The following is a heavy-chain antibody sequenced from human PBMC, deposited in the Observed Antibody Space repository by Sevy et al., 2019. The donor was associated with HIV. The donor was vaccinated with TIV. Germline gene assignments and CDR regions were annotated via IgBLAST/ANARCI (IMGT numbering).Heavy chain of an antibody. D-gene: IGHD6-13*01. CDR1: GFTFSSYS. CDR3: ARVWGAADSYGMDV. V-gene: IGHV3-21*01. Sequence: GGSLRLSCAASGFTFSSYSMNWVRQAPGKGLEWVSSISSSSSYIYYADSVKGRFTISRDNAKNSLYLQMNSLRAEDTAVYYCARVWGAADSYGMDVWGQGTTVTVSS. CDR2: ISSSSSYI. J-gene: IGHJ6*02.